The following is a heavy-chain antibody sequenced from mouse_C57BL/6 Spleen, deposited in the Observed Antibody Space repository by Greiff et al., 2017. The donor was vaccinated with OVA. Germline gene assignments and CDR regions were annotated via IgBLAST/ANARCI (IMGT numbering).Heavy chain of an antibody. J-gene: IGHJ4*01. CDR1: GYAFSSYW. CDR3: ARSGDLLLRFYAMDY. D-gene: IGHD1-1*01. CDR2: IYPGDGDT. V-gene: IGHV1-80*01. Sequence: VQVVESGAELVKPGASVKISCKASGYAFSSYWMNWVKQRPGKGLEWIGQIYPGDGDTNYNGKFKGKATLTADKSSSTAYMQLSSLTSEDSAVYFCARSGDLLLRFYAMDYWGQGTSVTVSS.